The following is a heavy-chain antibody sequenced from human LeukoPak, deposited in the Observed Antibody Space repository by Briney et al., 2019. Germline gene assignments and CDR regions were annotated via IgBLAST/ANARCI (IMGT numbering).Heavy chain of an antibody. CDR2: ISSSGSTI. J-gene: IGHJ3*02. V-gene: IGHV3-48*03. D-gene: IGHD6-19*01. Sequence: GGYLRLSCAASGFTFSSYEMNWVRQAPGKGLEWVSYISSSGSTIYYADSVKGRFTISRDNAKNSLYLQMNSLRAEDTAVYYCARDLAVAGDAFDIWGQGTMVTVSS. CDR3: ARDLAVAGDAFDI. CDR1: GFTFSSYE.